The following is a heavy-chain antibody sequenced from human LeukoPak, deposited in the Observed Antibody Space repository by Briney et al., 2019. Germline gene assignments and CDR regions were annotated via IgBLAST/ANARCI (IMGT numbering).Heavy chain of an antibody. CDR2: MNPNSGNT. J-gene: IGHJ6*03. CDR3: ARGGRARGYYYYYMDV. Sequence: ASVKVSCKASGYTFTSYDINWVRQATGQGLEWMGWMNPNSGNTGYAQKFQGRVTMTRNTSISTAYMELSSLRSEDTAVYYCARGGRARGYYYYYMDVWGKGTTVTISS. V-gene: IGHV1-8*01. CDR1: GYTFTSYD.